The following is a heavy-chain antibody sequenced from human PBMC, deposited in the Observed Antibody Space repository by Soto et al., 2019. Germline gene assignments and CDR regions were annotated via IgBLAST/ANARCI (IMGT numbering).Heavy chain of an antibody. V-gene: IGHV3-30-3*01. CDR2: ISYDGGNK. Sequence: QVQLVESGGGVVQPGRSLRLSCAASGFTFSDYAMHWVRQAPGKGLEWVAVISYDGGNKYYADSVKGRFTISRDNSKNTLYLQMNSLRAEDTAVYYCARVRKYIYGLNDAFDIWGQGTMVTVSS. D-gene: IGHD5-18*01. CDR3: ARVRKYIYGLNDAFDI. CDR1: GFTFSDYA. J-gene: IGHJ3*02.